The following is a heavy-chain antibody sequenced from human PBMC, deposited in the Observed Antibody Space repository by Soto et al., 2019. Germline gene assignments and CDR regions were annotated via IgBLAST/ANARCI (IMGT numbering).Heavy chain of an antibody. CDR1: GTTFSTHD. CDR2: ITPIFGTP. Sequence: QVQLMQSGAEAKRPGSSVKVACKASGTTFSTHDISWVRQAPGHGLEWIGGITPIFGTPHYAPKFQARITSTADGSTSTTYMEVSSLTSEDTAVYYCVLEVRVRGVSVDYWGQGTRVTVSS. D-gene: IGHD3-10*01. V-gene: IGHV1-69*01. CDR3: VLEVRVRGVSVDY. J-gene: IGHJ4*02.